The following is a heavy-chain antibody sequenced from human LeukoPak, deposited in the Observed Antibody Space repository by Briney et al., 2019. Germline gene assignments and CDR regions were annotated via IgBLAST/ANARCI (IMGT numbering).Heavy chain of an antibody. J-gene: IGHJ4*02. D-gene: IGHD1-26*01. V-gene: IGHV1-69*13. CDR1: GYTFTSYA. CDR2: IIPIFGTA. CDR3: ARDRHRGSYVSFDY. Sequence: GASVTVSCKASGYTFTSYAMNWVRQAPGQGLEWMGGIIPIFGTANYAQKLQGRVTIIADESTSTAYMDLSSLRSEDTAVYYCARDRHRGSYVSFDYWGQGTLVTVSS.